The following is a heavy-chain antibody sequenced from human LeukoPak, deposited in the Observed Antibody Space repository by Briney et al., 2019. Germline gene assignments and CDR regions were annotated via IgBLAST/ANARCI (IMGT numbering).Heavy chain of an antibody. CDR2: LSGSGSSA. D-gene: IGHD3-22*01. J-gene: IGHJ4*02. CDR1: RFTFSTYA. V-gene: IGHV3-23*01. Sequence: QPGGSLRLSCAASRFTFSTYAMSWVRQAPGKGLEWVSGLSGSGSSAYYADSVRGRFTISRDNSKNTQYLQMNSLRVEDTAVYYCAKVGSGYYDHLDFWGQGILVTVSS. CDR3: AKVGSGYYDHLDF.